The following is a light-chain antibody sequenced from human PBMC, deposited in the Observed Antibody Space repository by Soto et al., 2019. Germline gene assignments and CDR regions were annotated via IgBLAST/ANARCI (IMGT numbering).Light chain of an antibody. CDR1: KSVSSTY. V-gene: IGKV3-20*01. Sequence: EIVLTQSPGTLSLSPGDRATLSCRASKSVSSTYLAWYQQKPGQAPRLLIYGASSRASGIPDRFSGSGSGTDFTLTISRLEPEDFAVYYCQQYGSSPPDTFGGGTKVEIK. CDR3: QQYGSSPPDT. J-gene: IGKJ4*01. CDR2: GAS.